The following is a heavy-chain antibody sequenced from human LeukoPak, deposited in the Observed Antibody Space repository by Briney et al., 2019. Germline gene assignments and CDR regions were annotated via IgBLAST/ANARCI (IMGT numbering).Heavy chain of an antibody. D-gene: IGHD6-19*01. CDR3: ARQILAVAGYYFDY. Sequence: SETLSLTCTVSGGSISSSSYYWGWIRQPPGKGLEWHGSIYYSGRTYYNPSLKRRVTISVDTSKNQFSLKLSSVTAADTAVHYCARQILAVAGYYFDYWGQGTLVTVSS. CDR2: IYYSGRT. V-gene: IGHV4-39*01. CDR1: GGSISSSSYY. J-gene: IGHJ4*02.